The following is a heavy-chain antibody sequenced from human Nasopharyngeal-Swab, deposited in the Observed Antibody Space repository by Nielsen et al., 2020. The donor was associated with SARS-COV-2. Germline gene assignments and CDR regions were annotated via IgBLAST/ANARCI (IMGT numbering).Heavy chain of an antibody. V-gene: IGHV3-23*01. J-gene: IGHJ4*02. CDR3: AKDPYYDFWSGYYFDY. CDR2: ISDSVGTT. D-gene: IGHD3-3*01. Sequence: WIRQPPGKGLEWVSTISDSVGTTYYADSVKGRFTISRDNSKNTLYLQMNSLRAEDTAVYYCAKDPYYDFWSGYYFDYWGQGTLVTVSS.